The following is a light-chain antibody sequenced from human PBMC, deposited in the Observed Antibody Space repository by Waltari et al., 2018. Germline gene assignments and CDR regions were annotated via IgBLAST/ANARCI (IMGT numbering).Light chain of an antibody. CDR2: RNN. CDR3: AAWDDSLSGPV. CDR1: SSNIGSNN. J-gene: IGLJ2*01. V-gene: IGLV1-47*01. Sequence: QSVLPQPPSASGTTGQRVTISCSGSSSNIGSNNVYWNQQPPGTAPKPLLYRNNRRPSGVPDRFSGSKSVTSASLAISGLRSEDEADYYCAAWDDSLSGPVFGGGTKLTVL.